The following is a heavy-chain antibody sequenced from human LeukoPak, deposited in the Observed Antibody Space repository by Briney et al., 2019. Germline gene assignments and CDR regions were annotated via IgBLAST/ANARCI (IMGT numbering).Heavy chain of an antibody. J-gene: IGHJ4*02. CDR2: IYSGGST. D-gene: IGHD3-10*01. Sequence: GGSLRLSCAASGFTVSSNYMSWVRQAPGKGLEWVSVIYSGGSTYYADSVKGRFTISRDNSKNTLYLQMNSLRAEDTAVYYCARNGLLWFEDYYFDYWGQGTLVTVSS. V-gene: IGHV3-66*01. CDR1: GFTVSSNY. CDR3: ARNGLLWFEDYYFDY.